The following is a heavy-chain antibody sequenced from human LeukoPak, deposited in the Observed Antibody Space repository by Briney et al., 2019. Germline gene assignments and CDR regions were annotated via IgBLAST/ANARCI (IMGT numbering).Heavy chain of an antibody. CDR3: AREKDWLLRVFDY. CDR2: IWYDGSNK. J-gene: IGHJ4*02. CDR1: GFTFSSFV. Sequence: GGSLRLSCAASGFTFSSFVMHWVRQAPGKGLEWVAVIWYDGSNKYYADSMKGRFTISRDNSKNTLYLQMNSLRAEDTAVYYCAREKDWLLRVFDYWGQGTLITVSS. D-gene: IGHD3-9*01. V-gene: IGHV3-33*08.